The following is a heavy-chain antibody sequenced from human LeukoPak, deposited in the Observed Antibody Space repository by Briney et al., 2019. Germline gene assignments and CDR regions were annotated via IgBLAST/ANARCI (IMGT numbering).Heavy chain of an antibody. D-gene: IGHD5-12*01. CDR2: VIPIFGTA. Sequence: ASVKVSCKASGYTFTGYYMHWVRQAPGQGLEWMGGVIPIFGTANYAQKFQGRVTITADESTSTAYMELSSLRSEDTAVYYCAINLVATRYYYYYMDVWGKGTTVTISS. CDR1: GYTFTGYY. CDR3: AINLVATRYYYYYMDV. J-gene: IGHJ6*03. V-gene: IGHV1-69*13.